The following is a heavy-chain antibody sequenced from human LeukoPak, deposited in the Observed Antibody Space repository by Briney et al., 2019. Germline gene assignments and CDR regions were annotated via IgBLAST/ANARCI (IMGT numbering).Heavy chain of an antibody. CDR1: GYTFTGYY. CDR3: ARWGDPSLYYYRMDV. CDR2: INPNSGGT. J-gene: IGHJ6*02. D-gene: IGHD3-10*01. Sequence: GASVKVSCKASGYTFTGYYMHWVRQAPGQGLEWMGWINPNSGGTNYAQKFQGRVTMNRDTSISTAYMELSRLRSDDTAVYYCARWGDPSLYYYRMDVWGQGTTVTVSS. V-gene: IGHV1-2*02.